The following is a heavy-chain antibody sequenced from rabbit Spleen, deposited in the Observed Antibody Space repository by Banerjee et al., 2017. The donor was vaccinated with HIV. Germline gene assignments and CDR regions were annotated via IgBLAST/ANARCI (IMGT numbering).Heavy chain of an antibody. CDR3: ARDTGTSFSTYGMDL. CDR2: IVPIFGFT. D-gene: IGHD8-1*01. CDR1: RFYFSTYS. Sequence: QELVESGGGLVQPGGSLKLSCKASRFYFSTYSMSCGRQDPGKGLEWIGYIVPIFGFTYYANWVNGRFTISSHNAQNTLYLQLNILTAADTATYFCARDTGTSFSTYGMDLWGPGTLVTVS. V-gene: IGHV1S7*01. J-gene: IGHJ6*01.